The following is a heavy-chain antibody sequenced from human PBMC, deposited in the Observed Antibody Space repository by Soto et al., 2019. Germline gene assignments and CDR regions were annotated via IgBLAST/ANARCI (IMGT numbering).Heavy chain of an antibody. J-gene: IGHJ4*02. V-gene: IGHV3-23*01. CDR1: GFTFSNYD. Sequence: EVQLLESGGGLVQPGGSLRLSCAASGFTFSNYDMSWVRQAPGKGLEWVSTISGGGGRIYYADSVKSRFTNARDNSQNTLYKQMNSLRAEDTAEYYFAKRQASLVCFDSWGQGALVTDSS. D-gene: IGHD3-16*01. CDR3: AKRQASLVCFDS. CDR2: ISGGGGRI.